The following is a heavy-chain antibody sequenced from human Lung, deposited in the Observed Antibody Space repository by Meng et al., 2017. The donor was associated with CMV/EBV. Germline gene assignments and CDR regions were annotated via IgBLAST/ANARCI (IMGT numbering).Heavy chain of an antibody. CDR3: SGHWWETTHNWYFDL. D-gene: IGHD1-26*01. CDR1: GGSISSSSYY. Sequence: SETLSLTCTVSGGSISSSSYYWGWIRQPPGKGLEWIGSIYYSGSTYYNPSLKSRVTISVDTSKNQFSLKLSSVTAADTAVYYCSGHWWETTHNWYFDLWGRSTLVTVSS. J-gene: IGHJ2*01. CDR2: IYYSGST. V-gene: IGHV4-39*01.